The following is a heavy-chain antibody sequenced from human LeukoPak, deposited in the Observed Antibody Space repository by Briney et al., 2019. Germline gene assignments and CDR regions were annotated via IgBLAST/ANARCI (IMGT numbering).Heavy chain of an antibody. CDR2: MNPNSGNT. CDR1: VYTLTSYD. D-gene: IGHD2-2*01. V-gene: IGHV1-8*01. Sequence: ASVKVSCKASVYTLTSYDINWVRQATGQGLEWMGWMNPNSGNTGYAQKFQGRVTMTRNTSISTAYMELSSLRSEDRAVYYCARGRGIVVVPAALPGDHWGQGTLVTVPS. CDR3: ARGRGIVVVPAALPGDH. J-gene: IGHJ4*02.